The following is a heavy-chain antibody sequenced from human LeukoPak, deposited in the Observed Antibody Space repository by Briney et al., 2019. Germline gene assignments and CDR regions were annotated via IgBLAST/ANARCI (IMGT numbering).Heavy chain of an antibody. Sequence: GGSLRLSCAASGFTFTSYTMNWVRQAPGKGLEWIPYIRTSGGVVSYTDSVRGRFTISTGSAKNSLYLQMNSLRDDDTAVYYCVRDQFYAFDVWGQGTMVTVSS. CDR3: VRDQFYAFDV. J-gene: IGHJ3*01. CDR2: IRTSGGVV. V-gene: IGHV3-48*02. CDR1: GFTFTSYT.